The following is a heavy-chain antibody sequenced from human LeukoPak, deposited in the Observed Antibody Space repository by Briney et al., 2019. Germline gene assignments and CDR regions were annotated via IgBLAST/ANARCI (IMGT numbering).Heavy chain of an antibody. D-gene: IGHD3-16*01. V-gene: IGHV3-21*01. Sequence: PGGSLRLSCAASGLTFSSYSMNWVRQAPGRGLEWVSSISSSSSYISYADSVKGRFTISRDNAKNSLYLQMNSLRAEDTAVYYCARETNDYVWGSLGYFDYWGQGTLVTVSS. CDR2: ISSSSSYI. CDR3: ARETNDYVWGSLGYFDY. CDR1: GLTFSSYS. J-gene: IGHJ4*02.